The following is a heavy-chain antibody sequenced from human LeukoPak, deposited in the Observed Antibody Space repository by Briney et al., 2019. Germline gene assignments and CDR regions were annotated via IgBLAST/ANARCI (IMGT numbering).Heavy chain of an antibody. D-gene: IGHD4-23*01. CDR1: GFTFSSYA. CDR3: ATDRYGGNSPGYYYYYYGMDV. CDR2: ISGSGGST. Sequence: GGSLRLSCAASGFTFSSYAMSWVRQAPGKGLEWVSAISGSGGSTYYADSGKGRFTISRDNSKNTLYLQMNSLRAEDTAVYYCATDRYGGNSPGYYYYYYGMDVWGQGTTVTVSS. J-gene: IGHJ6*02. V-gene: IGHV3-23*01.